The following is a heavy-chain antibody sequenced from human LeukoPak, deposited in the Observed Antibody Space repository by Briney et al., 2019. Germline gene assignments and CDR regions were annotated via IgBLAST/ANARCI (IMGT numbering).Heavy chain of an antibody. Sequence: GGSLRLSWAAPGFTFSSNARGWVRKAPGKGLEWASGISGSGDNTYYADSVKGRFTISRDNSKNTLYVQVSSLGTEDTAAYYCAKGSYYDSSGSFYFDYWGQGTLVTVSS. CDR1: GFTFSSNA. CDR2: ISGSGDNT. D-gene: IGHD3-22*01. J-gene: IGHJ4*02. V-gene: IGHV3-23*01. CDR3: AKGSYYDSSGSFYFDY.